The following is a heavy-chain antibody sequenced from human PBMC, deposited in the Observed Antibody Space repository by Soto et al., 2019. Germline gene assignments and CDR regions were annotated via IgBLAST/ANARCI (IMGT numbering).Heavy chain of an antibody. Sequence: PXGTLSLTVAVYGECFKGYDGSWIRQPPGKGLEWIGEIHDSGSTNYNPSLKSRLIISVGTSRNQFSLKLSSVTAADTAVYYCARGVRRPSGWYSDYWGQGTLVTVS. CDR3: ARGVRRPSGWYSDY. CDR2: IHDSGST. D-gene: IGHD6-13*01. CDR1: GECFKGYD. V-gene: IGHV4-34*01. J-gene: IGHJ4*02.